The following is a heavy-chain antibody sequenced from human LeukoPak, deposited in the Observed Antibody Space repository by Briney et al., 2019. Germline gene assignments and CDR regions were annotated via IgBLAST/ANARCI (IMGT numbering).Heavy chain of an antibody. J-gene: IGHJ4*02. Sequence: PSETLSLTCTVSGGSISSYYWSWIRQPPGKGLEWIGYIYYSGSTNYNPSLKSRVTISVDTSKNQFSLKLSSVTAADTAVYYCARLGTYYYGSGSYRSGGHFDYWGQGTLVTVSS. CDR1: GGSISSYY. CDR2: IYYSGST. CDR3: ARLGTYYYGSGSYRSGGHFDY. V-gene: IGHV4-59*01. D-gene: IGHD3-10*01.